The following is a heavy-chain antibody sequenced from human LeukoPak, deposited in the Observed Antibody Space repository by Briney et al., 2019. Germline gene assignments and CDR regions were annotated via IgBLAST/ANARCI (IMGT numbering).Heavy chain of an antibody. J-gene: IGHJ4*02. V-gene: IGHV4-34*01. CDR1: GGSFSGYY. D-gene: IGHD6-13*01. Sequence: PSETLSLTCAVSGGSFSGYYWSWIRQPPGRGLEWIGEINRGGSTNYNPSLKSRVTISVDTSKNQFSLKLSSVTAADTAVYYCARVGLYSSSWYDYWGQGTLVTVSS. CDR2: INRGGST. CDR3: ARVGLYSSSWYDY.